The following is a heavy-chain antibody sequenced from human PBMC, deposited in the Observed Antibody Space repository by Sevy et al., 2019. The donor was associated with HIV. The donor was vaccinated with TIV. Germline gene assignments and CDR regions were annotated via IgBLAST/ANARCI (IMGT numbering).Heavy chain of an antibody. CDR3: ARASSSGWYNGWFDP. CDR1: GGSISSGSYY. D-gene: IGHD6-19*01. CDR2: IYTSGST. Sequence: SETLSLTCTVSGGSISSGSYYWSWIRQPAGKGLEWIGRIYTSGSTNYNPSLKSRVTISVDTSKNQFSLKLSSVTAADTAVYYWARASSSGWYNGWFDPWGQGTLVTVSS. V-gene: IGHV4-61*02. J-gene: IGHJ5*02.